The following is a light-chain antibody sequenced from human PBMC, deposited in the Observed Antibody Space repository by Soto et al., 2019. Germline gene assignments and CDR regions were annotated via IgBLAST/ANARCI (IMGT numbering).Light chain of an antibody. V-gene: IGKV3-20*01. CDR2: GAS. CDR3: EQHVNSVYI. CDR1: QTIIGNY. J-gene: IGKJ2*01. Sequence: ESVLTQSPGTLSLSPGERATLSCRASQTIIGNYLAWYQQKPGQAPRLLIYGASNRATGVPDRFSGSYSGTDFSLTITRLEPEDFAVYYCEQHVNSVYIFGQGTRLAIK.